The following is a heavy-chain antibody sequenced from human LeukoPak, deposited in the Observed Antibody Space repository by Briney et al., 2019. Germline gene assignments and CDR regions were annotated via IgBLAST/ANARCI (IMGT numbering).Heavy chain of an antibody. CDR3: ARIGRPGVVIYYFDY. D-gene: IGHD3-3*01. CDR1: GGSISSYY. J-gene: IGHJ4*02. CDR2: IYYSGST. V-gene: IGHV4-59*01. Sequence: SETLSLTCTVSGGSISSYYWSWIRQPPGKGLEWIGYIYYSGSTTYNPSLKTRVTISVDTSKNQFSLKLSSVTAADTAVYYCARIGRPGVVIYYFDYWGQGTLVTVSS.